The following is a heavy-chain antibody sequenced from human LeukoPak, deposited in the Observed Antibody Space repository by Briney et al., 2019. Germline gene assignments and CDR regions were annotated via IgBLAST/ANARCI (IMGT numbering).Heavy chain of an antibody. CDR2: IIPIFGTA. D-gene: IGHD5-18*01. Sequence: GASVKVSCKASGGTFSSYAISWVRQAPGQGLEWMGGIIPIFGTANYAQKLQGRVTMTTDTSTSTAYMELRSLRSDDTAVYYCARERSSSYGPVGYYYGMDVWGQGTTVTVSS. J-gene: IGHJ6*02. CDR1: GGTFSSYA. CDR3: ARERSSSYGPVGYYYGMDV. V-gene: IGHV1-69*05.